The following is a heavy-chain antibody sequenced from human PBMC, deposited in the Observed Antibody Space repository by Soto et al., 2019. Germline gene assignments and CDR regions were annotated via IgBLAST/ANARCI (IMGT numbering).Heavy chain of an antibody. CDR3: ARAQELRSFDWSWGGGAVDV. D-gene: IGHD3-9*01. V-gene: IGHV1-2*04. CDR2: LSPYNGAT. CDR1: GYTFSDYY. Sequence: HVQLVQSGAEVKKPGASLRVSCKASGYTFSDYYLQWVRQAPGQGLQWMGWLSPYNGATTYAQKFQDWVTMTRDTSISTAYLDLSRLSSGDTAVYYCARAQELRSFDWSWGGGAVDVWGQGTMVTASS. J-gene: IGHJ3*01.